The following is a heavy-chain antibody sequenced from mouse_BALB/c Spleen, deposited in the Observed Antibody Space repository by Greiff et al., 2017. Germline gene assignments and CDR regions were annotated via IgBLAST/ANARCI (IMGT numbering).Heavy chain of an antibody. J-gene: IGHJ4*01. CDR3: ARDGGLRVPYYYAMDY. D-gene: IGHD2-4*01. V-gene: IGHV5-4*02. CDR1: GFTFSDYY. Sequence: EVQRVESGGGLVQPGGSLKLSCAASGFTFSDYYMYWVRQTPEKRLEWVATISDGGSYTYYPDSVKGRFTISRDNAKNNLYLQMSSLKSEDTAMYYCARDGGLRVPYYYAMDYWGQGTSVTVSS. CDR2: ISDGGSYT.